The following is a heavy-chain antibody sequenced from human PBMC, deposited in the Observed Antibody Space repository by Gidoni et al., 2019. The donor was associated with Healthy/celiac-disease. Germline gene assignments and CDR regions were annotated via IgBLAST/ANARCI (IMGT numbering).Heavy chain of an antibody. J-gene: IGHJ4*02. D-gene: IGHD3-22*01. CDR3: ARIPRSSGYPYYFDD. CDR2: IIPIIGTA. Sequence: QVQLVQSGAEVAKPGSSVKLSCKASGGSFRRYAIRWVRQAPGQGLEWMGGIIPIIGTANYAQKSQGRGTITADESTSTAYMELSSLRAEDTAVYYCARIPRSSGYPYYFDDWGQGTLVTVSS. CDR1: GGSFRRYA. V-gene: IGHV1-69*12.